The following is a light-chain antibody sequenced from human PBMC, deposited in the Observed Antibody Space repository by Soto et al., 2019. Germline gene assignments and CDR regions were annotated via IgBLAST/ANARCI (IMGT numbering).Light chain of an antibody. CDR3: QPYNNELS. J-gene: IGKJ4*01. Sequence: DIQMTQSPSTLSASVGDRVTITCRASQSIGNWLAWYQQKPGKAPKLLIYKASSLESAVPSRFSGSGSGTEFTLTISSLQPDDCATYYCQPYNNELSFVGGTKVEIK. CDR1: QSIGNW. CDR2: KAS. V-gene: IGKV1-5*03.